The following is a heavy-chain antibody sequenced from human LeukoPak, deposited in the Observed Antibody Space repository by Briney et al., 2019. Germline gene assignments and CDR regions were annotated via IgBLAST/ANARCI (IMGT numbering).Heavy chain of an antibody. J-gene: IGHJ5*02. CDR1: GYTFTGYY. V-gene: IGHV1-18*04. CDR3: ARDPYSGSYSGANWFDP. Sequence: ASVKVACKASGYTFTGYYMHWVRQAPGQGLEWMGWISAYNGNTNYAQKLQGRVTMTTDTSTSTAYMELRSLRSDDTAVYYCARDPYSGSYSGANWFDPWGQGTLVTVSS. D-gene: IGHD1-26*01. CDR2: ISAYNGNT.